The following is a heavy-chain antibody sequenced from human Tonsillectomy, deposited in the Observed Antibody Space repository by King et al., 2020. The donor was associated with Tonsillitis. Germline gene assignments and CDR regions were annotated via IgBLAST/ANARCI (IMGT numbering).Heavy chain of an antibody. Sequence: QLQESGSGLVKPSQTLSLTCAVSGGSISSGGYSWSWIRQPPGKGLEWIGYIYHSGSTYYNPSLKSRVTISVDRSKNQFSLKLGSVTAADTAVYYCARGYYYDSSGYYIDAFDIWGQGTMVTVSS. CDR3: ARGYYYDSSGYYIDAFDI. D-gene: IGHD3-22*01. CDR2: IYHSGST. J-gene: IGHJ3*02. V-gene: IGHV4-30-2*01. CDR1: GGSISSGGYS.